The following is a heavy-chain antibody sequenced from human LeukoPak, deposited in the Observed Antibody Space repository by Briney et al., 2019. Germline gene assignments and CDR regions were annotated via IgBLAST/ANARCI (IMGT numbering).Heavy chain of an antibody. J-gene: IGHJ5*02. CDR2: IYYSGIS. CDR3: ARGGKSWFDP. Sequence: SETLSLTCTVSGGSISSYYWSWTRQPPGKGLEWIGYIYYSGISNYNPSLKSRVTISVDTSKNQFSLNLSSVTAADTAVYYCARGGKSWFDPWGQGTLVTVSS. CDR1: GGSISSYY. V-gene: IGHV4-59*01. D-gene: IGHD4-23*01.